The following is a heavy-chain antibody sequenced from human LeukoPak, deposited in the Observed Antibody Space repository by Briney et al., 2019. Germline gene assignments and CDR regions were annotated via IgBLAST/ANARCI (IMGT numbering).Heavy chain of an antibody. CDR1: GGSISGYY. CDR3: ARYSDSSGYYDY. D-gene: IGHD3-22*01. CDR2: IYYSGST. V-gene: IGHV4-59*12. Sequence: PSETLSLTCSVSGGSISGYYWCWIRQPPGKGLVWIGYIYYSGSTNYKSSLKSRVTISVDTSKNQFSLKLTSVTAADTAVYYCARYSDSSGYYDYWGQGTLVTVSS. J-gene: IGHJ4*02.